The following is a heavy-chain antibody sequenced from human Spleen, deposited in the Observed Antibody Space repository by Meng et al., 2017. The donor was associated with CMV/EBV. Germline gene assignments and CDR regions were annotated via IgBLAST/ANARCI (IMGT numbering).Heavy chain of an antibody. CDR1: EYTFTDYY. Sequence: ASVKVSCKASEYTFTDYYMHWVRQAPGQGLEWMGWISAYNGNTNYAQKLQGRVTMTTDTSTSTAYMELRSLRSDETAVYYCARDGARGEVGNNYWGQGTLVTVSS. CDR3: ARDGARGEVGNNY. V-gene: IGHV1-18*04. J-gene: IGHJ4*02. CDR2: ISAYNGNT. D-gene: IGHD1-26*01.